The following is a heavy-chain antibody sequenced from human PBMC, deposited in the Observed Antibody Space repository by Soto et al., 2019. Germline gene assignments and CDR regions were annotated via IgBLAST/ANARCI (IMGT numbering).Heavy chain of an antibody. Sequence: GGSLRLSCAASEFSFNFYWMHWVRQTPGKGLVWVSLINPVGTITNYADSVEGRFIISRDNAATTLYLQMNSLSAEDTAIYYCTSDTFGLRDSWGQGTLVTVSS. CDR2: INPVGTIT. CDR3: TSDTFGLRDS. D-gene: IGHD3-3*01. J-gene: IGHJ4*02. CDR1: EFSFNFYW. V-gene: IGHV3-74*01.